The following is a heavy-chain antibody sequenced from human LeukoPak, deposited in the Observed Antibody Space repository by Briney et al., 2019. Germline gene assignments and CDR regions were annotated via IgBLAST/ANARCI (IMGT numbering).Heavy chain of an antibody. V-gene: IGHV4-38-2*02. J-gene: IGHJ3*02. CDR2: IYYSGST. D-gene: IGHD2-2*01. CDR1: GYSISSGYY. Sequence: PSETLSLTCIVSGYSISSGYYWGWIRQPPGKGLEWIGSIYYSGSTYYNPSLKSRVTISVDTSKNQFSLKLSSVTAADTAVYYCARLEFWSSTSKGAFDIWGQGTMVTVSS. CDR3: ARLEFWSSTSKGAFDI.